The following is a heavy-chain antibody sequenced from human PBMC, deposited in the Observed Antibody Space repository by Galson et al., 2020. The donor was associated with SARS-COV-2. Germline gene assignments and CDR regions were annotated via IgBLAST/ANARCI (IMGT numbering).Heavy chain of an antibody. CDR3: ARGRYYYDSSGPPDY. CDR1: GFTFSRYS. V-gene: IGHV3-21*01. D-gene: IGHD3-22*01. CDR2: ISSSSSYI. J-gene: IGHJ4*02. Sequence: GESLKISCAASGFTFSRYSMNWVRQAPGKGLEWVSSISSSSSYIYYADSVKGRFTISRDNAKNSLYLQMNSLRAEDTAVYYCARGRYYYDSSGPPDYWGQGTLVTVSS.